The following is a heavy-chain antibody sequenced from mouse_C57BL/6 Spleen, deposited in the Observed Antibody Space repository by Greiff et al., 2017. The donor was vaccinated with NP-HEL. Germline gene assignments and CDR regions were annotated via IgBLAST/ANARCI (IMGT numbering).Heavy chain of an antibody. CDR1: GYSFTSYY. CDR2: IYPGSGNT. V-gene: IGHV1-66*01. J-gene: IGHJ1*03. CDR3: ARSYYSNHGYFDV. Sequence: VQLQQSGPELVKPGASVKISCKASGYSFTSYYIHWVKQRPGQGLEWIGWIYPGSGNTKYNEKFKGKATLTADTSSSTAYMQLSSLTSEDSAVYYCARSYYSNHGYFDVWGTGTTVTVSS. D-gene: IGHD2-5*01.